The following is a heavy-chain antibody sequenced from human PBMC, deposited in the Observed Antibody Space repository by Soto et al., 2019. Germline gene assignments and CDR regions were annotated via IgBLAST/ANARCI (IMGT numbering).Heavy chain of an antibody. CDR3: ARGKGKQLGSYGMDV. D-gene: IGHD6-13*01. J-gene: IGHJ6*02. V-gene: IGHV6-1*01. CDR1: GDSVSSNSAA. CDR2: TYYRSKWYN. Sequence: SPTLSLTCAISGDSVSSNSAALNWIRQSPSRGLEWVGRTYYRSKWYNEYAVSVKSRITINPDTSKNQFSLQLNSVTPEDTAVYYCARGKGKQLGSYGMDVWGQGTTVTVSS.